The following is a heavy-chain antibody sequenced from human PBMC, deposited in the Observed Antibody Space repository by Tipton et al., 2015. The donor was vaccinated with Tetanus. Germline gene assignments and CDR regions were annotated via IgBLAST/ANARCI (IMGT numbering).Heavy chain of an antibody. CDR2: INPNSGGT. CDR1: GYTFTGYY. J-gene: IGHJ6*02. Sequence: QLVQSGAEVKKPGASVKVSCKASGYTFTGYYMHWVRQAPGQGLEWMGRINPNSGGTNYAQKFQGRVTMTRDTSISTAYMELSRLRSDDTAVYYCARDLSSYGPRATETQYGMDVWGQGTTVTVSS. V-gene: IGHV1-2*06. D-gene: IGHD5-18*01. CDR3: ARDLSSYGPRATETQYGMDV.